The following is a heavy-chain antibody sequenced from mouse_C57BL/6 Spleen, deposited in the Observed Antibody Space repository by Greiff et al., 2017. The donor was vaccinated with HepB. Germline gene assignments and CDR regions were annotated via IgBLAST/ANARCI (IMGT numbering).Heavy chain of an antibody. D-gene: IGHD1-1*01. CDR3: TRGDFFTTVVATYYAMDY. CDR2: IYPGNSDT. J-gene: IGHJ4*01. V-gene: IGHV1-5*01. CDR1: GYTFTSYW. Sequence: DVQLQESGTVLARPGASVKMSCKTSGYTFTSYWMHWVKQRPGQGLEWIGAIYPGNSDTSYNQKFKGKAKLTAVTSASTAYMELSSLTNEDSAVYYCTRGDFFTTVVATYYAMDYWGQGTSVTVSS.